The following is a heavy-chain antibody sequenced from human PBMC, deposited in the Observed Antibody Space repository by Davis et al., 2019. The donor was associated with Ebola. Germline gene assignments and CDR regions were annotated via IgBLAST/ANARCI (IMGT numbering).Heavy chain of an antibody. J-gene: IGHJ4*02. V-gene: IGHV3-9*01. D-gene: IGHD1-26*01. CDR1: GFTFDDYA. CDR3: AKDMGVGATTSHFDY. CDR2: ISWNSGSI. Sequence: SLKISCAASGFTFDDYAMHWVRQAPGKGLEWVSGISWNSGSIGYADSVKGRFTISRDNAKNSLYLQMNSLRAEDTALYYCAKDMGVGATTSHFDYWGQGTLVTVSS.